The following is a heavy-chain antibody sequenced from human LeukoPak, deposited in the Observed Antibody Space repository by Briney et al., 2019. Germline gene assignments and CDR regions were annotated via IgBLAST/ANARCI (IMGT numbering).Heavy chain of an antibody. CDR1: GFTFSRYS. J-gene: IGHJ4*02. D-gene: IGHD2-2*01. V-gene: IGHV3-21*01. Sequence: GGSLRLSCAASGFTFSRYSMNWVRQAPGKGLEWVSSISSSSSYMYYADSVKGRFTISRDNAKNSLYLQMNSLRAEDTAVYYCTRDRLEAMTSYWGQGTLVTVSS. CDR2: ISSSSSYM. CDR3: TRDRLEAMTSY.